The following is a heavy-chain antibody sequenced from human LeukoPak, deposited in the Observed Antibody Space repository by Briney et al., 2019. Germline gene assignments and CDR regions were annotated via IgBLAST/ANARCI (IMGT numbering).Heavy chain of an antibody. D-gene: IGHD2-15*01. CDR3: ARDGVNCSGAGCYSFFAFDI. J-gene: IGHJ3*02. CDR1: GFTFGSYG. Sequence: GGSLRLSCAASGFTFGSYGMHWVRQAPGRGLEWVAVIWHDGSNTFYADSVKGRFTIARDNSKNTLYLQMNSLRAEDTDVYYCARDGVNCSGAGCYSFFAFDIWGQGTMVTVSS. V-gene: IGHV3-33*01. CDR2: IWHDGSNT.